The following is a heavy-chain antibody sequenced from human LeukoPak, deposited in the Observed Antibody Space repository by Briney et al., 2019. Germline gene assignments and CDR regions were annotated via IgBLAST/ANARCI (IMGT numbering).Heavy chain of an antibody. D-gene: IGHD3-22*01. Sequence: SVKVSCKASGGTFSSYAISWVRQAPGQGLEWMGGIIPIFGTANYAQKFQGRVTITTDESTSTAYMELSSLRSEDTAVYYCASPQAYYYDSSGPPSPYYYMDVRGKGTTVTVSS. CDR3: ASPQAYYYDSSGPPSPYYYMDV. CDR2: IIPIFGTA. J-gene: IGHJ6*03. V-gene: IGHV1-69*05. CDR1: GGTFSSYA.